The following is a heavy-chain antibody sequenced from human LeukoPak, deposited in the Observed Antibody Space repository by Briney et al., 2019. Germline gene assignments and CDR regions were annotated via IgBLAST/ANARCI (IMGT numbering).Heavy chain of an antibody. CDR3: ARSNLGYCSGGSCSTETVYFDY. CDR2: ISSSSSYI. CDR1: GFTFSSYS. D-gene: IGHD2-15*01. V-gene: IGHV3-21*01. Sequence: PGGSLRLSCAASGFTFSSYSMNWVRQAPGKGLEWVPSISSSSSYIYYADSVKGRFTISRDNAKNSLYLQMNSLRAEDTAVYYCARSNLGYCSGGSCSTETVYFDYWGQGTLVTVSS. J-gene: IGHJ4*02.